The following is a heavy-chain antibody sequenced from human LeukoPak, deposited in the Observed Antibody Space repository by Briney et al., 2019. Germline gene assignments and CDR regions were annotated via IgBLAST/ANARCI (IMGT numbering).Heavy chain of an antibody. Sequence: ASVKVSCKASGGTFRSYAISWVRQAPGQGLEWMGGIIPIFGTANYAQKFQGRVTITADKSTSTAYMELSSLRSEDTAVYYCARQYYDSSYYFDYWGQGTLVTVSS. J-gene: IGHJ4*02. D-gene: IGHD3-22*01. CDR2: IIPIFGTA. V-gene: IGHV1-69*06. CDR1: GGTFRSYA. CDR3: ARQYYDSSYYFDY.